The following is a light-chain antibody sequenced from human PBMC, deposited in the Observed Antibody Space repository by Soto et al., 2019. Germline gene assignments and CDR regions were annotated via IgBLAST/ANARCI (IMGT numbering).Light chain of an antibody. CDR1: QSVSSC. CDR2: DAS. CDR3: QQYKSRHT. J-gene: IGKJ1*01. V-gene: IGKV1-5*01. Sequence: DIQMTQSPTTLSSSVGDRVTITCRASQSVSSCLAWYQHKPGKAPRLLIYDASRLDTGVPPRFSGSGSGTDFTLTISSLQPDDVATYYCQQYKSRHTFGEGTKVEI.